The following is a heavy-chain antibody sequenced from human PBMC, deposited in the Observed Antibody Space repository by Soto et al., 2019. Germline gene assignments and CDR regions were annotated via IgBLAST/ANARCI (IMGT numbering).Heavy chain of an antibody. Sequence: QVQLVESGGGVVQPGRSLRLSCAASGFTFSSYGMHWVRQAPGKGLEWVAVIWYDGSNKYYADSVKGRFTISRDNSKNTLYLQMNSLRAEDTAVYYCARVYYGDYVGWFDPWGQGTLVTVSS. CDR1: GFTFSSYG. CDR3: ARVYYGDYVGWFDP. J-gene: IGHJ5*02. V-gene: IGHV3-33*01. CDR2: IWYDGSNK. D-gene: IGHD4-17*01.